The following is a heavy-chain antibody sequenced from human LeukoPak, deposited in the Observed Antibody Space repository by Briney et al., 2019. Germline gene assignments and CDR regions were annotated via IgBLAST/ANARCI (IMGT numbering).Heavy chain of an antibody. CDR1: GYTFTSYA. Sequence: ASVKVSCKASGYTFTSYAMNWVRQAPGQGLEWMGWINTNTGNPTYAQGFTGRFAFSLDTSVSTAYLQISSLKAEDTAVYYCATPDPRYYYDSSGYWVYWGQGTLVTVSS. D-gene: IGHD3-22*01. CDR2: INTNTGNP. V-gene: IGHV7-4-1*02. CDR3: ATPDPRYYYDSSGYWVY. J-gene: IGHJ4*02.